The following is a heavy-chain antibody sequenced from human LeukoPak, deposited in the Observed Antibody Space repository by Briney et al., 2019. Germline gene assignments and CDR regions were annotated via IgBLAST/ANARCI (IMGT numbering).Heavy chain of an antibody. J-gene: IGHJ4*02. CDR3: AASGYSNPDY. Sequence: GGSLRLSCAASGFTFNSYAIHWVRQAPGKGLDWVAVIISDGSEKYYADSVKGRLTISRDNSKNTLYLQMNSLRAEDTAMYYCAASGYSNPDYWGQGTLVTVSS. CDR1: GFTFNSYA. D-gene: IGHD4-11*01. V-gene: IGHV3-30*03. CDR2: IISDGSEK.